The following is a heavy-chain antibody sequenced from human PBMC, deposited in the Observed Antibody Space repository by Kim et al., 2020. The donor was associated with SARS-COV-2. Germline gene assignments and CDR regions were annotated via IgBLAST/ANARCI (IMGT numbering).Heavy chain of an antibody. Sequence: SETLSLTCTVSGGSISSSSYYWGWIRQPPGKGLEWIGSIYYSGSTYYNPSLKSRVTISVDTSKNQFSLKLSSVTAADTAVYYCARAREGSPFDYWGQGTLVTVSS. J-gene: IGHJ4*02. CDR1: GGSISSSSYY. V-gene: IGHV4-39*07. CDR3: ARAREGSPFDY. CDR2: IYYSGST.